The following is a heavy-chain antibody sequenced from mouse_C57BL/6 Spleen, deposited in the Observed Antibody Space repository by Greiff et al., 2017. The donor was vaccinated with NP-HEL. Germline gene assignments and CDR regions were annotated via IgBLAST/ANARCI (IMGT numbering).Heavy chain of an antibody. J-gene: IGHJ4*01. D-gene: IGHD4-1*01. CDR1: GFTFSDYG. V-gene: IGHV5-15*01. CDR2: ISNLAYSI. CDR3: ARQDWENYAMDY. Sequence: EVQVVESGGGLVQPGGSLKLSCAASGFTFSDYGMAWVRQAPRKGPEWVAFISNLAYSIYYADTVTGRFTISRENAKNTLYLEMSSLRSEDTAMYYCARQDWENYAMDYWGQGTSVTVSS.